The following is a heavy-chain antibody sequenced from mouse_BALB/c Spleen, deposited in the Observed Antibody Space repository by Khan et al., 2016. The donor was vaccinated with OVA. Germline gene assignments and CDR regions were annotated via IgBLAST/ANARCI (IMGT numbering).Heavy chain of an antibody. V-gene: IGHV3-2*02. J-gene: IGHJ2*01. CDR2: ISYSGRT. CDR3: ARAVTITTVVATDFDY. Sequence: EVQLQESGPGLVKPSQSLSLTCTVTGYSITSDYAWNWIRQFPGNKLEWMGYISYSGRTSYNPSLKSRISITRDTSKNQFFLPLNSVTTEDTATYYCARAVTITTVVATDFDYWGQGTTLTGSS. D-gene: IGHD1-1*01. CDR1: GYSITSDYA.